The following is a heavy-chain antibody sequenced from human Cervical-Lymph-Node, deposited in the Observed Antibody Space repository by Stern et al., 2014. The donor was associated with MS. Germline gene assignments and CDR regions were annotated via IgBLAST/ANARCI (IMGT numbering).Heavy chain of an antibody. Sequence: ESGPALVKPTQTLTLTCTFSGFSLSTPGMCLSWIRQPPGKALGWLALLDWDGDKYYSTALKTRLTSSKDTSKNQVVLTMTNMAPLDTATYFCVRAREGYYFDYWGQGIPVTVSS. CDR2: LDWDGDK. CDR3: VRAREGYYFDY. D-gene: IGHD2-21*01. V-gene: IGHV2-70*01. CDR1: GFSLSTPGMC. J-gene: IGHJ4*02.